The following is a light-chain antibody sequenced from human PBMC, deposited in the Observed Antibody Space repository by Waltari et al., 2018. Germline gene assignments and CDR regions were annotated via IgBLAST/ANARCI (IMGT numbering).Light chain of an antibody. CDR1: QSVSNY. CDR3: QQRRSWPLT. CDR2: DTS. Sequence: DIVLTQSPAILSLSPGERASLSCRASQSVSNYLAWYQQKPGQAPTLLIYDTSNRATGIPARFSGSGFGTDFTLTISNLEPEEFAIYYCQQRRSWPLTFGGGTKVEIK. V-gene: IGKV3-11*01. J-gene: IGKJ4*01.